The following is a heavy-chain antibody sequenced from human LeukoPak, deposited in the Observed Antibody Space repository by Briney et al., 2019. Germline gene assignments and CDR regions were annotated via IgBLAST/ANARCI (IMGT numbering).Heavy chain of an antibody. V-gene: IGHV1-69*01. Sequence: SVKVSCKASGGTFSSYAISWVRQAPGQGLEWMGGIIPIFGTANYAQKFQGRITITADVSTSTAYTELSSLRSEDTAVYYCASVGSGSYPFDYWGQGTLVTVSS. CDR2: IIPIFGTA. CDR1: GGTFSSYA. CDR3: ASVGSGSYPFDY. J-gene: IGHJ4*02. D-gene: IGHD3-10*01.